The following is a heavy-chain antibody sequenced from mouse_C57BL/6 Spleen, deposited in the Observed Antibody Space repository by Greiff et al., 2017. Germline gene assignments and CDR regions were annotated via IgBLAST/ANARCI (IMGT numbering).Heavy chain of an antibody. J-gene: IGHJ1*03. D-gene: IGHD1-1*01. CDR1: GFNIKNTY. Sequence: EVQLQQSVAELVRPGASVKLSCTASGFNIKNTYMHWVKQRPEQGLEWIGRIDPANGNTKYAPKFQGKATITADTTSNTAYLQHLSLTCADTAIYYCARGDTTVVGYFDVWGTGTTVTVSS. CDR2: IDPANGNT. V-gene: IGHV14-3*01. CDR3: ARGDTTVVGYFDV.